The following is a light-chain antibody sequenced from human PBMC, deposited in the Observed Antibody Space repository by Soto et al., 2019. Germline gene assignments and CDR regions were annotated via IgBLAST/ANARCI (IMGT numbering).Light chain of an antibody. CDR2: NTN. V-gene: IGLV8-61*01. Sequence: QTVVTQEPSFSVSPGGTVTLTCGLSSGSVSTSYYPSWFQQTPGQAPRTLIYNTNTRSSGVPDRFSGSILGNKAALTITGAQADDESDYYCVLYIGSGLGVFGGGTKLTVL. J-gene: IGLJ3*02. CDR1: SGSVSTSYY. CDR3: VLYIGSGLGV.